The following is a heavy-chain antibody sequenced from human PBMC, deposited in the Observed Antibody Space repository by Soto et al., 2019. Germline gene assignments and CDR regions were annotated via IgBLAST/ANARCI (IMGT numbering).Heavy chain of an antibody. V-gene: IGHV4-39*01. J-gene: IGHJ5*02. CDR1: GGSISSSSYY. CDR2: IYYSGST. Sequence: SETLSLTCTVSGGSISSSSYYWGWIRQPPGKGLEWIGSIYYSGSTYYNPSLKSRVTISVDTSKNQFSLKLSSVTAADTAVYYCARRVVLMVYTRTVWFDPWGQGTLVTVSS. CDR3: ARRVVLMVYTRTVWFDP. D-gene: IGHD2-8*01.